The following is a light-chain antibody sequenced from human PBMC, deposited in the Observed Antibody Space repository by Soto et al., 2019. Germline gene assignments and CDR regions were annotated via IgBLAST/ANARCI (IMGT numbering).Light chain of an antibody. CDR3: QQYNDSFPYT. J-gene: IGKJ5*01. Sequence: EIQLTQAPCTLPASWGVTVTIICRSSSKWLAWYQKKPGKAPKLLIYDVSNLERGVPPRFSGSTSGAESTLTVSSLQPDDFATYYCQQYNDSFPYTFGQGTRLEIK. CDR2: DVS. CDR1: SSSKW. V-gene: IGKV1-5*02.